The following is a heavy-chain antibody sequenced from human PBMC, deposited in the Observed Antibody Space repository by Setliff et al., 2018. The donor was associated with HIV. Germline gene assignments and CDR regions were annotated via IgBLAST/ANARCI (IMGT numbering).Heavy chain of an antibody. CDR2: IYTSGST. D-gene: IGHD6-19*01. J-gene: IGHJ6*03. V-gene: IGHV4-61*05. Sequence: ASETLSLTCTVSGGSISSSSYYWGWIRQPPGKGLEWIGYIYTSGSTSYNPSLKSRVTISVDTSKNQFSPKLSSVTAADTAVYYCARASSGDSPRWDITAVAGTYYYYYMDVWGKGTTVTVSS. CDR1: GGSISSSSYY. CDR3: ARASSGDSPRWDITAVAGTYYYYYMDV.